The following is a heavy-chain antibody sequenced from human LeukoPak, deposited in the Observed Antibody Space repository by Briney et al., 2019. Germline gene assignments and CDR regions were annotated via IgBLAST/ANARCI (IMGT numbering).Heavy chain of an antibody. CDR3: ATGPPYSSGSFDH. CDR1: RYTFTDYY. J-gene: IGHJ4*02. CDR2: VDPEDGET. D-gene: IGHD6-19*01. Sequence: GASVKISCKVSRYTFTDYYIHWVQQAPGKGLEWLGLVDPEDGETIYTEKFQGRVTITADTSTDTAYMELSSLRSEDTAVYYCATGPPYSSGSFDHWGQGTLVTVFS. V-gene: IGHV1-69-2*01.